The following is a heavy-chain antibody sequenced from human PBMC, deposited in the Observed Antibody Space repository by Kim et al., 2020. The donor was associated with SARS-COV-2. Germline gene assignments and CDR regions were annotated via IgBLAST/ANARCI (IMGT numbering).Heavy chain of an antibody. J-gene: IGHJ4*02. D-gene: IGHD6-25*01. CDR3: ARGRLLLDY. CDR1: GITFSNSW. V-gene: IGHV3-7*03. CDR2: IKEDGTEK. Sequence: GGSLRLSCAASGITFSNSWMNWVRQAPGRGLEWVANIKEDGTEKYYVDSVKGRFTISRDNAKNSLYLQMNSLRAEDTAVYYCARGRLLLDYWGQGTLVAVSS.